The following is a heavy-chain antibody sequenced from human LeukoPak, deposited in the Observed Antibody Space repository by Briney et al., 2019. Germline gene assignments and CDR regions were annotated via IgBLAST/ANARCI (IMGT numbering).Heavy chain of an antibody. Sequence: GGSLRLSCAASGFTFSSYGMNWVRQAPGKGLEWVAVIWYDGSNKYYADSVKGRFTISRDNSKNTLYLQMNSLRAEDTAVYSCAKERGANGYYDYYMDVWGKGTTVTVSS. CDR3: AKERGANGYYDYYMDV. D-gene: IGHD1-26*01. CDR1: GFTFSSYG. V-gene: IGHV3-33*06. J-gene: IGHJ6*03. CDR2: IWYDGSNK.